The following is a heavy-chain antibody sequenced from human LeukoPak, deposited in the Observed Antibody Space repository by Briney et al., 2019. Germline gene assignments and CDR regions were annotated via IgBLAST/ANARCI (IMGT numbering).Heavy chain of an antibody. CDR3: ARDATLYYDFWSGYWNYGMDV. CDR2: ISSSSSYI. D-gene: IGHD3-3*01. CDR1: GFTFSSYW. Sequence: GGSLRLSCAASGFTFSSYWMNWVRQAPGKGLEWVSSISSSSSYIYYADSVKGRFTISRDNAKNSLYLQMNSLRAEDTAVYYCARDATLYYDFWSGYWNYGMDVWGQGTTVTVSS. J-gene: IGHJ6*02. V-gene: IGHV3-21*01.